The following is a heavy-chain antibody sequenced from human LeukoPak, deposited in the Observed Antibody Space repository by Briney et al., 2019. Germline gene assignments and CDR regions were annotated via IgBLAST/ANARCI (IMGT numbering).Heavy chain of an antibody. CDR2: IYYSGSS. CDR1: GGSISSSTYY. CDR3: ARHVWSSSGSEAFDI. V-gene: IGHV4-39*01. Sequence: SETLSLTCTVSGGSISSSTYYWGWIRQPPGKGLEWIGSIYYSGSSYYNPSVESRVTISVDTSKNQFSLKLSSVTAADTAVYYCARHVWSSSGSEAFDIWGQGTMVTVSS. J-gene: IGHJ3*02. D-gene: IGHD2-15*01.